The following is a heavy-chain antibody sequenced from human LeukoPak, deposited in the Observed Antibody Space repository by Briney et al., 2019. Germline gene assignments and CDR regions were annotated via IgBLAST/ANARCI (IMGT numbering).Heavy chain of an antibody. V-gene: IGHV3-23*01. Sequence: GGSLRLSCAASGFTFSSYAMSWVRQAPGKGLEWVSAIIGSGGSTYYADSVKGRFTISRDNSKNTLYLQMNSLRAEDTVVYYCAKDSPRNYGASAFDYWGQGTLVTASS. CDR3: AKDSPRNYGASAFDY. J-gene: IGHJ4*02. CDR1: GFTFSSYA. CDR2: IIGSGGST. D-gene: IGHD4-17*01.